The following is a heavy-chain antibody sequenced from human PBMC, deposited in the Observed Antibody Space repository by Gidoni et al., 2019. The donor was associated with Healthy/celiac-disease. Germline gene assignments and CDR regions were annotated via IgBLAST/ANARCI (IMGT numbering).Heavy chain of an antibody. V-gene: IGHV1-58*01. CDR3: AATAGYCSGGSCYLGGYYYYGMDV. CDR2: IVVGSGNT. CDR1: GFTFTSSA. J-gene: IGHJ6*02. Sequence: QMQLVQSGPEVKKPGTSVKVSCKASGFTFTSSAVQWVRQARGQRLEWIGWIVVGSGNTNYAQKFQERVTITRDMSTSTAYMELSSLRSEDTAVYYCAATAGYCSGGSCYLGGYYYYGMDVWGQGTTVTVSS. D-gene: IGHD2-15*01.